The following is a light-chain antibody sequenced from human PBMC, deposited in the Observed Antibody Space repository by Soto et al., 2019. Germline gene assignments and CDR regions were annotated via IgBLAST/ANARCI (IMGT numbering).Light chain of an antibody. V-gene: IGKV1-5*01. CDR1: QSISSW. CDR2: DAS. Sequence: DIQLTQSPSTLSASVGDRATLTCRASQSISSWLAWYQQKPGKAPKLLIYDASSLESGVPSRFSGSGSGTDFTLTISRLEPEDFAVYYCQQYGSSSTFGQGARLEI. J-gene: IGKJ5*01. CDR3: QQYGSSST.